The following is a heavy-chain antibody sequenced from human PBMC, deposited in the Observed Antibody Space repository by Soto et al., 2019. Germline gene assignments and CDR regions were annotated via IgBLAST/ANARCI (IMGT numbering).Heavy chain of an antibody. CDR2: FYPGDSDT. CDR3: ARHRHCSGGSCYSGYYYYYGMDV. Sequence: GESLKISCKGSGYSFTSYWIGWVRQMPGKGLEWMGIFYPGDSDTRYSPSFQGQVTISADKSISTAYLQWSSLKASDTAMYYCARHRHCSGGSCYSGYYYYYGMDVWGQGTTVTVSS. D-gene: IGHD2-15*01. J-gene: IGHJ6*02. CDR1: GYSFTSYW. V-gene: IGHV5-51*01.